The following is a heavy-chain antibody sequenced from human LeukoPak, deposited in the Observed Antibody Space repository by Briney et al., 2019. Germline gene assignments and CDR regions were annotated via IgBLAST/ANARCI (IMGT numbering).Heavy chain of an antibody. J-gene: IGHJ4*02. D-gene: IGHD3-10*01. V-gene: IGHV3-30*18. CDR2: ISYDGSNK. CDR3: AKDRTGSGSYFY. Sequence: GGSLRLSCAASGLTFSSYGMHWVRQAPGKGLEWVAVISYDGSNKYYADSVKGRFTISRDNSKNTLYLQMNGLRAEDTAVYYCAKDRTGSGSYFYWGQGTLVTVSS. CDR1: GLTFSSYG.